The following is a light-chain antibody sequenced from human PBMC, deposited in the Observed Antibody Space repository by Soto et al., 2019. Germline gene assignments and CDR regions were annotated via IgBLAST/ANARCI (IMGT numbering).Light chain of an antibody. J-gene: IGLJ2*01. CDR1: SSDVGGYNY. Sequence: QSALTQPASVSGSPGQSITISCTGTSSDVGGYNYVSWYQQHPGKAPKLMIYDVSNRPSGVSNRLSGSKSGNTASLTISGLPAEDEADYYCSSYTSRSTSGVLGGGTKLTAL. CDR2: DVS. CDR3: SSYTSRSTSGV. V-gene: IGLV2-14*01.